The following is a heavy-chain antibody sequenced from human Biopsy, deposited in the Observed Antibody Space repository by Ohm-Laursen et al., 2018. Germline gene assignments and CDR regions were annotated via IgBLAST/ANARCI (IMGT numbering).Heavy chain of an antibody. CDR2: NIPILGTG. CDR1: GGTFSNYG. Sequence: SVKVSCKSPGGTFSNYGVNWVRQAPGQGLEWLGGNIPILGTGNYAQKFQDRVTVAADTSTSTATMELRSLRSDDTAVYYCATKMTGYFHHWGQGTLVIVSS. J-gene: IGHJ1*01. V-gene: IGHV1-69*06. CDR3: ATKMTGYFHH.